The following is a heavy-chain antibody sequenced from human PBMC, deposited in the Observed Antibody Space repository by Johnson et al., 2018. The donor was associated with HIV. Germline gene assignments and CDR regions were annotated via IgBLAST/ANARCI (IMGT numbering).Heavy chain of an antibody. CDR3: AREPLDGVYAFDI. CDR2: ISHDGYNE. D-gene: IGHD2-2*03. V-gene: IGHV3-30*03. J-gene: IGHJ3*02. CDR1: GFSFGTYA. Sequence: QMLLVESGGGVVQPGRSLRLSCAASGFSFGTYAMHWVRQAPGKGLEWVAVISHDGYNEDYGDSVKGRFTISRDNSKNTLYLQMNSLRAEDTAVYYCAREPLDGVYAFDIWGQGTMVTVSS.